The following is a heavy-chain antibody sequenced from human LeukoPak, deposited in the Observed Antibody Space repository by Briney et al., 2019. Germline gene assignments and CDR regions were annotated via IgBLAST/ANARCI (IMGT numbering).Heavy chain of an antibody. CDR3: AKDWRGYRNGADD. CDR1: GFTFSSFE. CDR2: IGTRGSTI. V-gene: IGHV3-48*03. D-gene: IGHD5-18*01. J-gene: IGHJ4*02. Sequence: GGSLRLSCAASGFTFSSFEMNWVRQAPGKGLEWVSYIGTRGSTIYYADSVKGRFTVSRDNAKNSLYLQMNSLRDEDTAVYYCAKDWRGYRNGADDWGQGTLVTVSS.